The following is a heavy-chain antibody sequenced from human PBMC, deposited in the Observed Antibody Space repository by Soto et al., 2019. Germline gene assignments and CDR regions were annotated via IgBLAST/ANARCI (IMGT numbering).Heavy chain of an antibody. J-gene: IGHJ6*02. CDR3: AHLAVAGTYYYYGMDV. CDR2: ISFSGGNT. Sequence: GGSLRLSCATSGFTFCNSAMSWVRQAPGKGLEWVSFISFSGGNTYYADSVKGRFTISRDNSKNTLYLQMNSLRAEDTAVYYCAHLAVAGTYYYYGMDVWGQGTTVTVSS. CDR1: GFTFCNSA. V-gene: IGHV3-23*01. D-gene: IGHD6-19*01.